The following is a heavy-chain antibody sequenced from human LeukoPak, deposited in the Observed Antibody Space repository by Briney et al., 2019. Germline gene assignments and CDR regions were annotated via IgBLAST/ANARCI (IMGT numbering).Heavy chain of an antibody. Sequence: PSETLSLTYTVSGGSISSYYWSWIRQPAGKGLEWIGRIYTSGSTNYNPSLKSRVTMSVDTSKNQFSLKLSSVTAADTAVYYCARKQLVRYGDYFDYWGQGTLVTVSS. D-gene: IGHD6-6*01. CDR2: IYTSGST. CDR3: ARKQLVRYGDYFDY. CDR1: GGSISSYY. V-gene: IGHV4-4*07. J-gene: IGHJ4*02.